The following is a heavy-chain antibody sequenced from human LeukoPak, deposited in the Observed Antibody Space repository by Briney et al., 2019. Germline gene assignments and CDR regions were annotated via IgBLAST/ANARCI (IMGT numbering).Heavy chain of an antibody. CDR2: IYYSGST. V-gene: IGHV4-39*01. Sequence: SETLSLTCTVSGGSISSSSYYWGWIRQPPGKGLEWIGSIYYSGSTYYNPSLKSRVTISVDTSKNQFSLKLSSVTAADTAVYYCARQPYDFWSGKSSFDYWGQGTLVTVSS. CDR1: GGSISSSSYY. D-gene: IGHD3-3*01. CDR3: ARQPYDFWSGKSSFDY. J-gene: IGHJ4*02.